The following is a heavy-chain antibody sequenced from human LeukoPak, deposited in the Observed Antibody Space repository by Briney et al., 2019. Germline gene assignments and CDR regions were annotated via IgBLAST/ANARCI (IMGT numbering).Heavy chain of an antibody. V-gene: IGHV3-11*01. Sequence: GGSLRLSCAASGFTFSDYMSWIRQAPGKGLEWVSYISSSGSTIYYADSVKGRFTISRDNAKNSLYLQMNSLRAEDTAVYYCARSATKYCSSTSCPYYYYGMDVWGQGTKVTVSS. CDR1: GFTFSDY. CDR3: ARSATKYCSSTSCPYYYYGMDV. CDR2: ISSSGSTI. D-gene: IGHD2-2*01. J-gene: IGHJ6*02.